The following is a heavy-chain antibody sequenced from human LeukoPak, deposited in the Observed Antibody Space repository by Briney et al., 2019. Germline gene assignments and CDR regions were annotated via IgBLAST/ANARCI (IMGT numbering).Heavy chain of an antibody. CDR2: SYYSGST. CDR1: GASISSYY. Sequence: SETLSPTCTVSGASISSYYWSWIRQPPGKGLEWIGYSYYSGSTTYSPSLKSRVTISVHTSKKQFSLKLNSVTAADTAVYYCARDRKSHGMDVWGQGTTVTVSS. J-gene: IGHJ6*02. CDR3: ARDRKSHGMDV. V-gene: IGHV4-59*01.